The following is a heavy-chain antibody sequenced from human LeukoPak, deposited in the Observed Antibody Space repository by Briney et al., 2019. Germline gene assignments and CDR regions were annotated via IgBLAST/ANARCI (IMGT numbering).Heavy chain of an antibody. CDR3: ARDQTGFCSGSSCLGSTFDY. D-gene: IGHD2-15*01. CDR1: GFILSDYN. V-gene: IGHV3-30*04. Sequence: GRSLRLSCAASGFILSDYNMHWVRQAPGKGLEWVAVIPYDGSNKYYADSVKGRFTISRDNSKNTLYLQMNSLRAKDTAVYYCARDQTGFCSGSSCLGSTFDYWGQGTLVTVSS. CDR2: IPYDGSNK. J-gene: IGHJ4*02.